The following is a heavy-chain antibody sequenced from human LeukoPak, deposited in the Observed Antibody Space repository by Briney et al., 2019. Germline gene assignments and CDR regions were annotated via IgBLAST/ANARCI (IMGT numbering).Heavy chain of an antibody. Sequence: SGGSLRLSCAASGLTGSHNYVSWVRQAPGKGLEWVSAIHTSGDTCYADSVKGRFTISRGTSKNTLYLQINSLRVGDTAVYYCIVFGDSNHWGQGTLVTVSS. J-gene: IGHJ5*02. V-gene: IGHV3-53*01. CDR1: GLTGSHNY. CDR3: IVFGDSNH. CDR2: IHTSGDT. D-gene: IGHD4-17*01.